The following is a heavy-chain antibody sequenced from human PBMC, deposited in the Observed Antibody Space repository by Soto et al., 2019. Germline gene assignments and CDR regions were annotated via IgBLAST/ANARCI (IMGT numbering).Heavy chain of an antibody. Sequence: KTSEPLSLTCAVYGGSFSGYYWSWIRQPPGKGLEWIGEINHSGSTNYNPSLKSRVTISVDTSKNQFSLTLSSVTAADTAVYYCASSMTTVTKNDYWGQGTLVTVPS. D-gene: IGHD4-17*01. CDR2: INHSGST. J-gene: IGHJ4*02. CDR1: GGSFSGYY. V-gene: IGHV4-34*01. CDR3: ASSMTTVTKNDY.